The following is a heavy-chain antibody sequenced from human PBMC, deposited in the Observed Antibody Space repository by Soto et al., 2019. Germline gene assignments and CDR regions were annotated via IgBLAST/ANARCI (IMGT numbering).Heavy chain of an antibody. CDR3: ARVIVGTAHYFDY. J-gene: IGHJ4*02. Sequence: GGSLRLSCAASGFTFSDYFMSWIRQAPGKGLEWLSYISSSSSYTNYADSVKGRFTISRDNAKNSLYLQMNSLRAEDTAVYYCARVIVGTAHYFDYWGQGTLVTVSS. CDR2: ISSSSSYT. CDR1: GFTFSDYF. V-gene: IGHV3-11*06. D-gene: IGHD1-26*01.